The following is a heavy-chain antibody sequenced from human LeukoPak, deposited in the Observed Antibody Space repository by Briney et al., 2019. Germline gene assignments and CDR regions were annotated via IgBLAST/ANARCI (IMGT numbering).Heavy chain of an antibody. Sequence: GGSLRLSCAVSGFTFSNYAMSWVRRAPGKGLEWVSTISARGNYTYYADSVKGRFTISRDSSKNTLYLQMNSLRAEDTAVYYCAKDRGGGITMVVLVHDYWGQGTLVTVSS. CDR3: AKDRGGGITMVVLVHDY. CDR2: ISARGNYT. D-gene: IGHD3-22*01. CDR1: GFTFSNYA. V-gene: IGHV3-23*01. J-gene: IGHJ4*02.